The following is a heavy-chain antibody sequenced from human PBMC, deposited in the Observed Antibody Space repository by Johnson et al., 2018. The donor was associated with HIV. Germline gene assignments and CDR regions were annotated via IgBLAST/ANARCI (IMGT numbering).Heavy chain of an antibody. Sequence: QVQLVESGGGVVQPGTSLRLSCAASGFTFSYYAIFWVRQAPGKGLEWVAVISHDGSNKYYADSVKGRFTISRDNSKDTLYLEMNSLRVEDTAVYYCAKIPGANWGSPDDFDVWGQGTMVTVSS. D-gene: IGHD7-27*01. CDR1: GFTFSYYA. CDR3: AKIPGANWGSPDDFDV. J-gene: IGHJ3*01. CDR2: ISHDGSNK. V-gene: IGHV3-30-3*02.